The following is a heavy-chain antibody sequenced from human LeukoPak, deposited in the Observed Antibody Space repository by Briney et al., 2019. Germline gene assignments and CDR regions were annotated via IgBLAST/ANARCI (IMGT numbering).Heavy chain of an antibody. CDR3: ARGPYSYDSDLWVALDI. J-gene: IGHJ3*02. D-gene: IGHD3-22*01. CDR2: MNLHSGNT. Sequence: ASFKVSRKASVYTFTIYDSNSGRQANGQGREWMGWMNLHSGNTGYTQKLQGRDTMTTYTSTSTAYMEMSSVRSEGTAVYYCARGPYSYDSDLWVALDIWGQGTMVTVSS. CDR1: VYTFTIYD. V-gene: IGHV1-8*01.